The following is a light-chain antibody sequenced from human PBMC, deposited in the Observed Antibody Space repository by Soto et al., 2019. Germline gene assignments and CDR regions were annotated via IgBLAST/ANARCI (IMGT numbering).Light chain of an antibody. CDR1: QSISSW. J-gene: IGKJ1*01. V-gene: IGKV1-5*01. CDR2: DAS. CDR3: QQYNSYSPEWT. Sequence: DIQMTQSPSNMSASVGDTVTISCRASQSISSWLAWYQQKPGKAPKLLIYDASSLESGVPSRFSGSGSGTEFTLTISSLQPDDFATYYCQQYNSYSPEWTFGQGTKVDI.